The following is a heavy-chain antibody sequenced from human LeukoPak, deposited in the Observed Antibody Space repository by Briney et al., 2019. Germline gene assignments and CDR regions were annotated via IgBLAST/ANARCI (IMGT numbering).Heavy chain of an antibody. Sequence: SQTLSLTCTVSGGSISSGGSYWSWIRQHPGKGLEWIGYIYYSGSTYYNPSLKSRVTISVDTSKNQFSLKLSPVTAADTAVYYCARVLHTLATVEAFDIWGQGTMVTVSS. J-gene: IGHJ3*02. CDR1: GGSISSGGSY. D-gene: IGHD4-23*01. CDR2: IYYSGST. V-gene: IGHV4-31*03. CDR3: ARVLHTLATVEAFDI.